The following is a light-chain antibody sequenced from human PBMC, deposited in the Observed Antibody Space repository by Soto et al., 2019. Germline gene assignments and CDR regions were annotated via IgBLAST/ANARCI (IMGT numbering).Light chain of an antibody. CDR1: QSLLHSNGYNF. Sequence: DIVMSQSPLSLPVTPGEPASISCRSSQSLLHSNGYNFFDWYVQKPGQSPQLLIYLGSDRASGVPDRFSGSGSGTDFTLKISRVEAEDVGVYYCMQALQTPYTFGQGTKLEIK. V-gene: IGKV2-28*01. CDR2: LGS. J-gene: IGKJ2*01. CDR3: MQALQTPYT.